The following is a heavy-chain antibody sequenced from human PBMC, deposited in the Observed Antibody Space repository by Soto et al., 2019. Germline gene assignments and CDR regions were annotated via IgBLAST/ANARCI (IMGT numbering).Heavy chain of an antibody. J-gene: IGHJ6*03. Sequence: VQLVESGGGLVKPGGSLRLSCAASGFTFSDYYMSWIRQAPGKGQEWVSYISSSGSTIYYADSVKGRFTISRDNAKNSLYLQMNSLRAADTAVYYCARAVAAAGYYYYYYYYMDVWGKGTSVTVSS. V-gene: IGHV3-11*01. D-gene: IGHD6-13*01. CDR1: GFTFSDYY. CDR3: ARAVAAAGYYYYYYYYMDV. CDR2: ISSSGSTI.